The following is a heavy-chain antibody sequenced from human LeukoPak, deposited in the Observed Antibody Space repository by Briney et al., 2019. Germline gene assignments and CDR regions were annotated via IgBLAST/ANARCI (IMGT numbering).Heavy chain of an antibody. V-gene: IGHV3-23*01. J-gene: IGHJ4*02. CDR1: GFTFSSYA. CDR2: ISGSGGST. CDR3: ARDQLFGVVITSFDY. D-gene: IGHD3-3*01. Sequence: GGSLRLSCAASGFTFSSYAMSWVRQAPGKGLEWVSAISGSGGSTYSADSVKGRFTISRDNSKNTLYLQMNSLRAEDTAVYYCARDQLFGVVITSFDYWGQGTLVTVSS.